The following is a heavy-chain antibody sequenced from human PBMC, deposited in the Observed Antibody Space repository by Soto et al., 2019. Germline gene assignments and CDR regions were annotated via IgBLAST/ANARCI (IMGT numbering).Heavy chain of an antibody. CDR3: ARHGDIVVVVAATGIDWFDP. CDR2: IDPSDSYT. CDR1: GYSFTSYW. D-gene: IGHD2-15*01. J-gene: IGHJ5*02. V-gene: IGHV5-10-1*03. Sequence: EVQLVQSGAEVKKPGESLRISCKGSGYSFTSYWISWVRQMPGKGLEWMGRIDPSDSYTNYIPSSQGHVTISADKSISTAYLQWSSLKASDTAMYYCARHGDIVVVVAATGIDWFDPWGKGTLVTVSS.